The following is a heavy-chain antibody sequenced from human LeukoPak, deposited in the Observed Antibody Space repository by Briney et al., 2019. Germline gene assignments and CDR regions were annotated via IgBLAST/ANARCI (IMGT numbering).Heavy chain of an antibody. CDR2: IYSGGST. D-gene: IGHD3-22*01. CDR1: GFTVGSNT. V-gene: IGHV3-66*01. CDR3: ARGGSYFDISGYYFY. J-gene: IGHJ4*02. Sequence: GGSLRLSCAASGFTVGSNTMSWVRQAPGKGLEWVSIIYSGGSTSYADSVKGRFAISRDNSKNTLYLQMNSLRTEDTAVYYCARGGSYFDISGYYFYWGQGTLVTVSS.